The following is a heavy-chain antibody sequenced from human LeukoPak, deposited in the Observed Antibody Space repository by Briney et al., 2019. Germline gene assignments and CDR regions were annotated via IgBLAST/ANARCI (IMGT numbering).Heavy chain of an antibody. V-gene: IGHV4-39*01. CDR3: ARVRVVVVNYYFDY. Sequence: SETLSLTCTVSGGSISSSSYYWGWIRQPPGKGLEWIGSIYYSGGTYYNPSLKSRVTISVDTSKNQFSLKLSSVTAADTAVYYCARVRVVVVNYYFDYWGQGTLVTVSS. CDR1: GGSISSSSYY. D-gene: IGHD3-22*01. CDR2: IYYSGGT. J-gene: IGHJ4*02.